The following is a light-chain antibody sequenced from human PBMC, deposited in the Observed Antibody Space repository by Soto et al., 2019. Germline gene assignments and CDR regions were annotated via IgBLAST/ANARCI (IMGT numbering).Light chain of an antibody. CDR3: CSFARSRIL. Sequence: SVLTQPAPLSGSPGQSGTISRTGTSSDVGSYNLVSWYQQHPGKAPKLMIYEVSERPAGVSNRLSGSKSANTASLTISGLQAEGEADYYCCSFARSRILFGTGTKVTVL. CDR1: SSDVGSYNL. V-gene: IGLV2-23*02. J-gene: IGLJ1*01. CDR2: EVS.